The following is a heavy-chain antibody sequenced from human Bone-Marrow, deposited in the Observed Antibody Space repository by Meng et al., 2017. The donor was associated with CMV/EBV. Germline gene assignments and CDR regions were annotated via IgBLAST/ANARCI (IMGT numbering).Heavy chain of an antibody. V-gene: IGHV4-31*03. CDR1: GGSISSGGYY. Sequence: SEPLSLTCTVSGGSISSGGYYWSWIRQHPGKGLEWIGYIYYSGSTYYNPSLKSRVTISVDTSKNQFSLKLSSVTAADTAVYYCAREVAGWADSSSQIDYWGQGTLVTVSS. CDR2: IYYSGST. J-gene: IGHJ4*02. CDR3: AREVAGWADSSSQIDY. D-gene: IGHD6-6*01.